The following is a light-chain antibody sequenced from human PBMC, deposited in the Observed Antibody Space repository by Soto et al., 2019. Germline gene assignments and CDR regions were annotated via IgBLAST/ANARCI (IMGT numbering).Light chain of an antibody. Sequence: DIQMTQSPSTLSASVGERVTITCRASQSISSWLAWYQQKPGKAPKILIYDASSLESGVPSRFSGSGSGTELTLTISSLQPDDVATYYCQQYNSYSWTLGQGTKVDIK. J-gene: IGKJ1*01. V-gene: IGKV1-5*01. CDR3: QQYNSYSWT. CDR1: QSISSW. CDR2: DAS.